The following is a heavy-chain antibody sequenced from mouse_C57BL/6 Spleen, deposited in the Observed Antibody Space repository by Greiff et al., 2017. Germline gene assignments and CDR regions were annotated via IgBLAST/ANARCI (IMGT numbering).Heavy chain of an antibody. J-gene: IGHJ2*01. CDR1: GYTFTDYE. Sequence: QVQLQQSGAELVRPGASVTLSCKASGYTFTDYEMHWVKQTPVHGLEWIGAIDPEPGGTAYNQKFKGKAILTADKSSSTAYMELRSLTSEDSAVYYCHYYGHYFDYWGQGTTLTVSS. V-gene: IGHV1-15*01. CDR3: HYYGHYFDY. D-gene: IGHD1-1*01. CDR2: IDPEPGGT.